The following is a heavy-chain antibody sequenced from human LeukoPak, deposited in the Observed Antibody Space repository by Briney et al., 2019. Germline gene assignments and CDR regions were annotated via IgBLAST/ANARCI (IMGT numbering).Heavy chain of an antibody. J-gene: IGHJ4*02. CDR3: AKGTLGHCNGASCYPLDY. CDR2: ITGGGADT. V-gene: IGHV3-23*01. CDR1: GFTFSSYA. D-gene: IGHD2-15*01. Sequence: GGSLRLSCAASGFTFSSYAMHWVRQAPGKEPEWVSVITGGGADTYQIDSVKGRFTISRDNSKNTLYLQMNSLRAEDTAVYFCAKGTLGHCNGASCYPLDYWGQGTLVTVSS.